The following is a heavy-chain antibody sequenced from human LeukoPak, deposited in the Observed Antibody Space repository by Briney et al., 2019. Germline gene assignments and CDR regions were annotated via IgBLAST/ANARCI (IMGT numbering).Heavy chain of an antibody. J-gene: IGHJ4*02. Sequence: SETLSLTCTVSGGSISSYYWSWIRQPPGKGLEWIGYIYYSASTNYNPSLKSRVTISVDTSKNQFSLKLSSVTATDTAVYYCARGRVFCSSTSCYSPRFDYWGQGTLVTVSS. CDR2: IYYSAST. D-gene: IGHD2-2*01. V-gene: IGHV4-59*08. CDR1: GGSISSYY. CDR3: ARGRVFCSSTSCYSPRFDY.